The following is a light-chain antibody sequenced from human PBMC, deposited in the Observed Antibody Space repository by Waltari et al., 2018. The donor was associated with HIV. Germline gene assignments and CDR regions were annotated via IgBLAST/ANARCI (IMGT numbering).Light chain of an antibody. Sequence: DIQMTQSPSLSTSVGDRVTNTCRASQSIDIYVNWYQLKPGKTPNLLIYSASNLQSGVPSRFSGSGSGTDFTLTISSLQPEDIATYYCQQNYDTQYTFGQGTKLEIK. V-gene: IGKV1-39*01. CDR2: SAS. CDR1: QSIDIY. CDR3: QQNYDTQYT. J-gene: IGKJ2*01.